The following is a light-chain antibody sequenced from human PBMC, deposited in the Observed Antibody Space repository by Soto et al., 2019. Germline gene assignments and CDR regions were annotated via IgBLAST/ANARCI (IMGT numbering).Light chain of an antibody. V-gene: IGLV2-14*01. J-gene: IGLJ1*01. Sequence: QSALTHPASVSGSPGQSFTISCTGTSSDVGGYNYVSWYQQHPGKAPKLMIYEVSNRPSGVSNRFSGSKSGNTASLTISGLQAEDEADYYCSSYTSSSTYVFGTGTKVTVL. CDR2: EVS. CDR3: SSYTSSSTYV. CDR1: SSDVGGYNY.